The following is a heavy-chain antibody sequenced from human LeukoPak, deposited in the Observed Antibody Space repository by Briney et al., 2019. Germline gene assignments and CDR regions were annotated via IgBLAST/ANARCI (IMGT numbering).Heavy chain of an antibody. Sequence: PGRSLRLSCTASGFTFGDYAMSWVRHAPGRGVEWVSAISGSGSSTYSAESVKRRFTISRDNAKNSLYLQMNSLRAEDTAVYYCAVGRFDYWGQGTLVTVSS. J-gene: IGHJ4*02. CDR3: AVGRFDY. CDR2: ISGSGSST. V-gene: IGHV3-23*01. CDR1: GFTFGDYA. D-gene: IGHD1-26*01.